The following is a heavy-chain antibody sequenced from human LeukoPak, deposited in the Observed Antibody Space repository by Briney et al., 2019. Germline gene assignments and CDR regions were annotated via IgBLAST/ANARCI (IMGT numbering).Heavy chain of an antibody. CDR1: GFTFSDYS. D-gene: IGHD3-22*01. Sequence: PGGSLRLSCAASGFTFSDYSVNWVRQAPGKGLEWVSSISSSSSYIYYADSVKGRFTISRDNAKNSLYLQMNSLRAEDTAVYYCARVRYFDSSGEYFDHWGQGTLVTVSP. J-gene: IGHJ4*02. CDR2: ISSSSSYI. V-gene: IGHV3-21*01. CDR3: ARVRYFDSSGEYFDH.